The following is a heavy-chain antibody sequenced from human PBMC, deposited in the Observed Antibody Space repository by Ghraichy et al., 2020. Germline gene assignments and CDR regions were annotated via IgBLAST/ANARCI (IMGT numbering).Heavy chain of an antibody. Sequence: LSLTCAASGFIVSSKYMNWVRQTPGKGLEWLSVLYRGGDTLYADSVRGRFTISRDDSKNTLHLQMNSLRVEDTGVYYCARFYYDTTGYHPFYWYYDLWGRGTVVTVSS. V-gene: IGHV3-66*01. D-gene: IGHD3-22*01. CDR2: LYRGGDT. J-gene: IGHJ2*01. CDR3: ARFYYDTTGYHPFYWYYDL. CDR1: GFIVSSKY.